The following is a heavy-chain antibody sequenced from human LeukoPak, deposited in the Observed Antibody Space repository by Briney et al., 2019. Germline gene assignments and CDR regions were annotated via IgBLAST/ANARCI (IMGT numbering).Heavy chain of an antibody. CDR1: GGYFSGYY. CDR3: ARGLTDMSIVGASSAQYYFDY. CDR2: INHSGST. D-gene: IGHD1-26*01. Sequence: SETLSLTCAAYGGYFSGYYWSWIRQPPGKGLEWIGEINHSGSTNYNPSLKSRVTMSVDTSKNQFSLKLSSVTAADTAVYYCARGLTDMSIVGASSAQYYFDYWGQGTLVTVSS. J-gene: IGHJ4*02. V-gene: IGHV4-34*01.